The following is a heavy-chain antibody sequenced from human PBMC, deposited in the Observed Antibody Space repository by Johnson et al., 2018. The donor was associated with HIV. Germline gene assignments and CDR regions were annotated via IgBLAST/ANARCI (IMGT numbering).Heavy chain of an antibody. J-gene: IGHJ3*02. V-gene: IGHV3-30*04. D-gene: IGHD3-22*01. CDR3: AREIYYESSGYHPRTVAVDI. CDR1: GFTFSSYA. CDR2: ISYDGSNK. Sequence: QMQLVESGGGVVQPGRSLRLSCAASGFTFSSYAMHWVRQAPGKGLEWVAVISYDGSNKYYADSVKGRFTISRDNFKNTLYLQMNSLRAEEKAVYYWAREIYYESSGYHPRTVAVDIWGQGTMVTVAS.